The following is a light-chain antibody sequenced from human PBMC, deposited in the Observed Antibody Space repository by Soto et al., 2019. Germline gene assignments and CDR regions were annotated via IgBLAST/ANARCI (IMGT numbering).Light chain of an antibody. V-gene: IGKV3-20*01. Sequence: EIVLTQSLVTLSLSQPERATLSFSASQSVRTYLAWYQVKPGQAPRLLIYDASSRASGVPARFSGSGSGTDFTLTISSLQPEDFAVYYCQQYGSSPPITFGQGTRLEI. CDR2: DAS. J-gene: IGKJ5*01. CDR3: QQYGSSPPIT. CDR1: QSVRTY.